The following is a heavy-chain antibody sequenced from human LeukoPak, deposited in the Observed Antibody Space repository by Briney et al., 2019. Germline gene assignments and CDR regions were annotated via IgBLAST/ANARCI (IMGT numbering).Heavy chain of an antibody. J-gene: IGHJ4*02. CDR1: GFTVSNNY. V-gene: IGHV3-53*01. Sequence: PGGSLRLSCAASGFTVSNNYMNWVRQAPGKGLEWVSVIYSGGSIYYADSVKGRFTISRDNSKNTLYLQMNSLRADDTAVYYCARKRPNYFDYWGQGTLVTVSS. CDR3: ARKRPNYFDY. CDR2: IYSGGSI.